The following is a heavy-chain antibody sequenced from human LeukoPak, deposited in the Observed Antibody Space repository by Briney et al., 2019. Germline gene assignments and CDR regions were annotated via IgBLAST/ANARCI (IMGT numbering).Heavy chain of an antibody. V-gene: IGHV1-18*01. Sequence: GASVKVYCKASGYTFTSYGISWVRQAPGQGLEWMGWISAYNGNTNYAQKLQGRVTMTTDTSTSTAYMELRSLRSDDTAVYYCASSRHYYDSSGYYYLDFDYWGQGTLVTVSS. CDR3: ASSRHYYDSSGYYYLDFDY. J-gene: IGHJ4*02. D-gene: IGHD3-22*01. CDR2: ISAYNGNT. CDR1: GYTFTSYG.